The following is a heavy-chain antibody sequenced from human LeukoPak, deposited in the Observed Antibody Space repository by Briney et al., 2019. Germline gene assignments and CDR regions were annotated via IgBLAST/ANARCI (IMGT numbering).Heavy chain of an antibody. J-gene: IGHJ4*02. Sequence: GGSLRLSCAASGFTFSSYGMSWVRQAPGKGLEWVSAISGSGGSTYYADSVKGRFTISRDNAKNSLYLQMNSLRAEDTAVYYCARGGNPDYWGQGTLVTVPS. D-gene: IGHD4-23*01. CDR3: ARGGNPDY. V-gene: IGHV3-23*01. CDR1: GFTFSSYG. CDR2: ISGSGGST.